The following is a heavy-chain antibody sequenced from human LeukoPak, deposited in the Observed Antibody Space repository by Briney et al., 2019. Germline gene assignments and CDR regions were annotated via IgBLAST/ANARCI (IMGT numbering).Heavy chain of an antibody. CDR2: ILYDGSNK. CDR1: KFTFRDHG. J-gene: IGHJ4*02. V-gene: IGHV3-30*02. D-gene: IGHD3-22*01. Sequence: GALRLSCAASKFTFRDHGMHWVRQTPGKGLEWVAFILYDGSNKFYADSVKGRFTISRDNSKNTLSLQMNSLRVEDTATYYCARAIDKGTGYYMDYWGQGTLVIVSS. CDR3: ARAIDKGTGYYMDY.